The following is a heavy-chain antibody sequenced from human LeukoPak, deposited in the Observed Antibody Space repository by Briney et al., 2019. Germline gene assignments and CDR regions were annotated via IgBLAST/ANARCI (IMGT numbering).Heavy chain of an antibody. J-gene: IGHJ4*02. V-gene: IGHV3-7*01. Sequence: GGSLRLSCAASRFSFSNYWMCWVRQAPGKGLEWVANINQDGSEKYYVDSVKGRFTISRDNAKSSLYLQMNSLRAEDTAVYYCARRWVSGSNFDYWGQGTLVTVSS. CDR3: ARRWVSGSNFDY. CDR1: RFSFSNYW. CDR2: INQDGSEK. D-gene: IGHD6-13*01.